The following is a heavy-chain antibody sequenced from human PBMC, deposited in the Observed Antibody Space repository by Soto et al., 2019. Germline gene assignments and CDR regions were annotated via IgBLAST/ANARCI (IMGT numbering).Heavy chain of an antibody. D-gene: IGHD2-21*01. CDR2: IYSGGST. V-gene: IGHV3-53*01. Sequence: GWSLRLSCAASGFTVSSNYMSWVRQAPGKGLEWVSVIYSGGSTYYADSVKGRFTISRDNSKNTLYLQMNSLRAEDTAVYYCARDSGGDTQADYWGQGTLVTVSS. CDR3: ARDSGGDTQADY. J-gene: IGHJ4*02. CDR1: GFTVSSNY.